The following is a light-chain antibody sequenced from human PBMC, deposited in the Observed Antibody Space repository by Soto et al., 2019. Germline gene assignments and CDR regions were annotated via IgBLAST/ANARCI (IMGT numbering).Light chain of an antibody. Sequence: DIQMTQSPSTLSASVGDRVTITCRASQSVTNWLAWYQQKPGKAPNLLLYDASRLQSGIPSRFSGSGSGTEFTLTISSLKPDDFATYYCQQYTTYPYTFGQGTKLEIK. CDR2: DAS. V-gene: IGKV1-5*01. CDR1: QSVTNW. CDR3: QQYTTYPYT. J-gene: IGKJ2*01.